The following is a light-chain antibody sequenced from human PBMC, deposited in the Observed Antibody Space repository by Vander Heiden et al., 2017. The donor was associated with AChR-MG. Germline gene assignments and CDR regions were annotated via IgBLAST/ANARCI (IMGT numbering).Light chain of an antibody. V-gene: IGKV1-39*01. Sequence: DIQMTQSPSSLSASVGDRVTITCRASQSISNHLNWYQQKPGKAPNLLIYAASSLQSGVPSRFSGSGSGTDFTLTISRLQPEDFATYYCQQSDSTPQTFGQGTKVEI. CDR3: QQSDSTPQT. CDR2: AAS. J-gene: IGKJ1*01. CDR1: QSISNH.